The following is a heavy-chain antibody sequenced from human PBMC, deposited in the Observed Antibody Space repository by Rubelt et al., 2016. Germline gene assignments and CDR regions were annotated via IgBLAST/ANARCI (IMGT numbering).Heavy chain of an antibody. CDR3: ARVKGYYYDSSGYYYDAFDI. V-gene: IGHV4-34*01. J-gene: IGHJ3*02. D-gene: IGHD3-22*01. CDR2: INHSGST. Sequence: GLEWIGEINHSGSTTYNPSLKSRVTISVDTSKNQFSLKLRSMTAADTAVYYCARVKGYYYDSSGYYYDAFDIWGQGTMVTVSS.